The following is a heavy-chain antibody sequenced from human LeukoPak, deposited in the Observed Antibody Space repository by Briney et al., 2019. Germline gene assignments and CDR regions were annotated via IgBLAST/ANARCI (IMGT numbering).Heavy chain of an antibody. J-gene: IGHJ5*02. CDR3: AKTGGYWFDP. Sequence: GESLKIFCKGSGYCFTSYWIYWVRQMPGKGLEWMGIIYPGDSDTRYSPSFQGQDTISADKSISTAYLQWSNLKASDTAMYYCAKTGGYWFDPWVQGTLVTVSS. V-gene: IGHV5-51*01. CDR2: IYPGDSDT. CDR1: GYCFTSYW. D-gene: IGHD7-27*01.